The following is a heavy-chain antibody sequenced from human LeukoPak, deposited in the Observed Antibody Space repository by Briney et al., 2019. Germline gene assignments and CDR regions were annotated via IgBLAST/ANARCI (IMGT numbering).Heavy chain of an antibody. V-gene: IGHV4-39*01. D-gene: IGHD5-24*01. CDR3: ARHLTHGNDYFYYGMDV. CDR1: GGSTSSSTYY. CDR2: IYYSGSP. Sequence: KPSETLSLTCTVSGGSTSSSTYYWGWIRQPSGRGLEWIGSIYYSGSPYHNPSLKSRVTMSVDTSKNQFSLKLSSVTAADTAVYLCARHLTHGNDYFYYGMDVWGQGTTVTVSS. J-gene: IGHJ6*02.